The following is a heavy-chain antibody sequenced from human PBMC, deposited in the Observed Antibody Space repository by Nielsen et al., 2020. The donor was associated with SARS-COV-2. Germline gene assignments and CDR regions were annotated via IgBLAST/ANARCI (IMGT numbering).Heavy chain of an antibody. J-gene: IGHJ6*02. Sequence: ASVKVSCKASGYTFTSYAMNWVRQAPGQGLEWMGWINTNTGNPTYAQGFTGRFVFSLDTSVSTAYLQISSLKAEDTAVYYYAISEVPGIAAAGIIGPYYYYGMDVWGQGTTVTVSS. CDR1: GYTFTSYA. V-gene: IGHV7-4-1*02. D-gene: IGHD6-13*01. CDR2: INTNTGNP. CDR3: AISEVPGIAAAGIIGPYYYYGMDV.